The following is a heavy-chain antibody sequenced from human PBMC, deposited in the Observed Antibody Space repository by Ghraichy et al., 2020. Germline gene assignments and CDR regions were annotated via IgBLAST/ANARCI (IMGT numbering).Heavy chain of an antibody. CDR3: ARERPPSGKYYYGIDV. Sequence: GGSLRLSCAASGFIFSTYAMHWVRQAPGKGLEWVSVISYDGKSYFYTDSMKGRFTISRDDSKNTLHLQMDSLRAEDTAIYYCARERPPSGKYYYGIDVWGLGTTVTVSS. J-gene: IGHJ6*02. V-gene: IGHV3-30*04. CDR1: GFIFSTYA. CDR2: ISYDGKSY. D-gene: IGHD3-10*01.